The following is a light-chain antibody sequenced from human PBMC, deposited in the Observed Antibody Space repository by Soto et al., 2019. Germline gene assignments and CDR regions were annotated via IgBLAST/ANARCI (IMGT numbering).Light chain of an antibody. Sequence: VLTLRPGTRSLTTRERDIRSCRVSQSVSSSYLAWYQQKPGQAPRVLIYGTSSRATGIPDRFSGSGSGTDFTLTISRLEPEDFAVYYCQQYTTSSWPSGQGTKVDIK. J-gene: IGKJ1*01. V-gene: IGKV3-20*01. CDR3: QQYTTSSWP. CDR2: GTS. CDR1: QSVSSSY.